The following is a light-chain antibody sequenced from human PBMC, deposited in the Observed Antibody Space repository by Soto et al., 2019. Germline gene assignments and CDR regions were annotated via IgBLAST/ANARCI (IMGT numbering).Light chain of an antibody. CDR2: EVS. V-gene: IGLV2-8*01. Sequence: QSVLTQPPSASGSPGQSVTISCTGTSSDVGGYNYVSWYQQHPGKAPKLMIYEVSERPSGVPDRFSGSKSGNTASLTVSGLQAEDEADYYCSSYAGNNNNYVFGTGTKVTVL. J-gene: IGLJ1*01. CDR3: SSYAGNNNNYV. CDR1: SSDVGGYNY.